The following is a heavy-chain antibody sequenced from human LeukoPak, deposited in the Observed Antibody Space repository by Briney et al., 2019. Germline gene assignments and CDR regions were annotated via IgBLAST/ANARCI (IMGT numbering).Heavy chain of an antibody. V-gene: IGHV1-8*01. J-gene: IGHJ4*02. D-gene: IGHD1-26*01. CDR2: VKPNSGDT. CDR3: ARVVVGANDY. CDR1: GYSFTSSD. Sequence: ASVKVSCKASGYSFTSSDISWVRQATGQGLEWLGWVKPNSGDTGYAQKFQGRVTMTRDTSTSTAYMELRSLRSDDTAVYYCARVVVGANDYWGQGTLVTVSS.